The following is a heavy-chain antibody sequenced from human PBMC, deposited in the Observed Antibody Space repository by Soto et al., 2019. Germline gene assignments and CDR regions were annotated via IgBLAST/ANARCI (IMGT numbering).Heavy chain of an antibody. J-gene: IGHJ3*02. D-gene: IGHD3-10*01. V-gene: IGHV4-59*01. CDR2: IYYSGST. CDR1: GGSISSYY. Sequence: SETLSLTCTDSGGSISSYYWSWIRQPPGKGLEWIGYIYYSGSTNYNPSLKSRVTISVDTSKNQFSLKLSSVTAADTAVYYCARDLGITMVRGVMNAFDIWGQGTMVTVSS. CDR3: ARDLGITMVRGVMNAFDI.